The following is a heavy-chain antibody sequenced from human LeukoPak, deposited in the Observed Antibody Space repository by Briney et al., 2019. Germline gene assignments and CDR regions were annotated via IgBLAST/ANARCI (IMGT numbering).Heavy chain of an antibody. CDR3: AVHSGDGLGH. CDR2: FDPEIDES. CDR1: GSALADLT. V-gene: IGHV1-24*01. D-gene: IGHD7-27*01. Sequence: ASVKVSCKVSGSALADLTMNWVRQAPGKGLEWMGGFDPEIDESIYVQKLQGRVTMIEDISRDTAYMELSNVTSEDTAVYYCAVHSGDGLGHWGQGTLVIVSS. J-gene: IGHJ4*02.